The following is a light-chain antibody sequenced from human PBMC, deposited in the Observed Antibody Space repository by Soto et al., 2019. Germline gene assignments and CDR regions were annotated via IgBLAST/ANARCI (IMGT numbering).Light chain of an antibody. Sequence: IQMTMSPASLSASIGDRVTITCRASQSISRFLNWYQQKPEKAPKLLIYDASSLQSGVPSRFSGSGFGTDFTLTISSLQPEDFATYYCQQTYSIPITFGQGTRLEIK. CDR1: QSISRF. V-gene: IGKV1-39*01. CDR3: QQTYSIPIT. CDR2: DAS. J-gene: IGKJ5*01.